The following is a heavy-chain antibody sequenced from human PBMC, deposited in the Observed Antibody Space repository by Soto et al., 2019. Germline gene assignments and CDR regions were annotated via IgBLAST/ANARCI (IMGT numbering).Heavy chain of an antibody. CDR1: GFTFSGSA. Sequence: HPGGSLRLSCAASGFTFSGSAMHWVRQASGKGLEWVGRIRSKANSYATAYAASVKGRFTISRDDSKNTAYLQMNSLKTEDTAVYYCTSLARGPPDPWGQGTLVTVSS. CDR2: IRSKANSYAT. J-gene: IGHJ5*02. CDR3: TSLARGPPDP. V-gene: IGHV3-73*01.